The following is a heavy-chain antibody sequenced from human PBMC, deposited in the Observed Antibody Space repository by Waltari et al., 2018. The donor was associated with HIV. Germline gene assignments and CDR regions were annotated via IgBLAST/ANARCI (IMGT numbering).Heavy chain of an antibody. J-gene: IGHJ4*02. V-gene: IGHV3-15*01. CDR1: GFTFTNAW. Sequence: EVQLVESGGGLVKPGGSLRLSCAASGFTFTNAWLSWGRQAPGKGLEWVGRVKSETDGGTTDYAAPVKGRFTISRDDSKNTLYLQMNSLKTEDTAVYYCTTGDIVVVTDYWGQGTLVTVSS. CDR3: TTGDIVVVTDY. CDR2: VKSETDGGTT. D-gene: IGHD2-21*02.